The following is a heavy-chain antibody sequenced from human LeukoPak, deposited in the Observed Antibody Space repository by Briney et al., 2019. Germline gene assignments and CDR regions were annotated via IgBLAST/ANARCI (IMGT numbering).Heavy chain of an antibody. CDR1: GGSISSSSYY. D-gene: IGHD3-16*01. CDR2: IYYSGST. V-gene: IGHV4-39*07. Sequence: SETLSFTCTVSGGSISSSSYYWGWIRQPPGKGLEWIGSIYYSGSTYYNPSLKSRVTISVDTSKNQFSLKLSSVSAADTAVYYWAGFLHAYYFDSWGQGPLVTVSS. J-gene: IGHJ4*02. CDR3: AGFLHAYYFDS.